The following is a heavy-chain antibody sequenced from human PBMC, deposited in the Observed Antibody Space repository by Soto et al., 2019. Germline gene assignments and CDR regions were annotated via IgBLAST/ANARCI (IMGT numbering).Heavy chain of an antibody. CDR1: GDSVSSNSAA. CDR3: ARGLGLVHFNDY. Sequence: QSPTLSLTCAISGDSVSSNSAAWHWIRQSPSRGLEWLGRTYYRSKWYNDYAVSVKSRITINPDTSKNQFSLQLNSVTPEDTAVYYCARGLGLVHFNDYWGQGTLVTVSS. CDR2: TYYRSKWYN. D-gene: IGHD6-19*01. V-gene: IGHV6-1*01. J-gene: IGHJ4*02.